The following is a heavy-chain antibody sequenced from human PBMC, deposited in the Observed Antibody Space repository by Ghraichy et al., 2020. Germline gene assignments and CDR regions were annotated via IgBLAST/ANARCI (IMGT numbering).Heavy chain of an antibody. CDR2: IKQDGSAQ. D-gene: IGHD4-23*01. J-gene: IGHJ4*02. Sequence: GGSLRLSCAASGFTFSRFWMSWVRQVPGKGLEWVANIKQDGSAQNYVDSVRGRFTISRDNAKSSLFLQMDSLRVEDTALYYCARGGGNFDLWGQGSLVTVSS. CDR1: GFTFSRFW. CDR3: ARGGGNFDL. V-gene: IGHV3-7*01.